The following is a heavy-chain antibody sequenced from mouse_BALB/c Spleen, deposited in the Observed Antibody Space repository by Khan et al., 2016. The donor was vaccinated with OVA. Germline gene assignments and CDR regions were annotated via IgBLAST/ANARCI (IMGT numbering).Heavy chain of an antibody. V-gene: IGHV1-87*01. CDR1: GYTFTTYW. CDR2: IYPGDGDT. J-gene: IGHJ2*01. CDR3: ASYRYDYFDY. D-gene: IGHD2-14*01. Sequence: VQLQQSGAELARPGASVKLSCKASGYTFTTYWMQWVTQRPGQGLEWIGTIYPGDGDTRYTQNFKGKATLTADKSSSTAYMQLSSLTSEDSAVYYCASYRYDYFDYWGQGTTLTVSS.